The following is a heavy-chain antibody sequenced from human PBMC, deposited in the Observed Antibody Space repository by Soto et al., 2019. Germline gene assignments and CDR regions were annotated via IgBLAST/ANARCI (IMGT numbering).Heavy chain of an antibody. J-gene: IGHJ5*02. CDR1: GGTFNSYG. Sequence: SVKVSCKASGGTFNSYGIDWVRQAPGQGLEWMGGIIPMSGSPNYAQRFQGRVTFSADKSTNTVYLEVNNLRHEDTAVYYCTRRGGQSANWLDVWGQGTPVTVSS. CDR3: TRRGGQSANWLDV. V-gene: IGHV1-69*06. CDR2: IIPMSGSP.